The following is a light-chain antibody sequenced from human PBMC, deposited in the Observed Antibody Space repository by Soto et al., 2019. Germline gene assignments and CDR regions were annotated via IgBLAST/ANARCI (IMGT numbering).Light chain of an antibody. Sequence: DILMTQSPTTLSVSPGERATLSCRASQSVSGSLALYQQKAGQAPRLLIHGASTRATAIPARFSGSGSGTVFTLTLSSLQSEDFAVYYCQQYNDWPPFTFGGGAKVDIK. CDR3: QQYNDWPPFT. CDR2: GAS. J-gene: IGKJ4*01. CDR1: QSVSGS. V-gene: IGKV3-15*01.